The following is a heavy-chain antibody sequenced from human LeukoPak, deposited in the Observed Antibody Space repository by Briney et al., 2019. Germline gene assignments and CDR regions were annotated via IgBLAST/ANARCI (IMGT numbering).Heavy chain of an antibody. J-gene: IGHJ5*02. Sequence: LSLTCTVSGGSISSGGYYWSWIRQHPGKGLEWVSAISGSGGSTYYADSVKGRFTISRDTSKNTLYLQMNSLRAEDTAVYYCAKGRYSGSYYNWFDPWGQGTLVTVSS. CDR1: GGSISSGGYY. CDR2: ISGSGGST. V-gene: IGHV3-23*01. CDR3: AKGRYSGSYYNWFDP. D-gene: IGHD1-26*01.